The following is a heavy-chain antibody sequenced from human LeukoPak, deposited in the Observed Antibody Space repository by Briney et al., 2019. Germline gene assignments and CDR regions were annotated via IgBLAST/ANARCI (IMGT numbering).Heavy chain of an antibody. V-gene: IGHV3-30-3*01. D-gene: IGHD4-11*01. CDR3: ARAVKSSGDAFDI. CDR1: GFTFSYYA. J-gene: IGHJ3*02. CDR2: ISFDGGTK. Sequence: GRSLRLSCAASGFTFSYYAMHWVRQAPGKGLAWVALISFDGGTKYYADSVKGRFTISRDNAKNSLYLQMNSLRAEDTAVYYCARAVKSSGDAFDIWGQGTMVTVSS.